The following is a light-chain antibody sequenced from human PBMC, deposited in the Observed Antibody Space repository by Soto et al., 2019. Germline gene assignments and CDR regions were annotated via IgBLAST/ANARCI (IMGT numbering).Light chain of an antibody. CDR1: QSIGSY. J-gene: IGKJ1*01. Sequence: DIQMTQSPSSLSASVGDCVTITCRARQSIGSYLNWYHQKPGKAPKVLISAASILHSGVPSRFSGSGSGTDFTLTIISLQPEDFATYYCQQSYTKWTFGQGTKLEI. V-gene: IGKV1-39*01. CDR2: AAS. CDR3: QQSYTKWT.